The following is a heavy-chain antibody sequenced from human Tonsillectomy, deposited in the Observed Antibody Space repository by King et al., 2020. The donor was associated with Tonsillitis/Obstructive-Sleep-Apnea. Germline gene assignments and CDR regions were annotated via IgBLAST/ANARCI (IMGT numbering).Heavy chain of an antibody. CDR2: INTNTGNP. Sequence: VQLVQSGSELKKPEASVKVSCKASGYTFTSYAMNWVRQAPGQGLEWMGWINTNTGNPTYAQGFTGRFVFSLDTSVSTAYLQISSLKAEDTAVYYCARDVQHDYGDSTVTPGGDYWGQGTLVTVSS. D-gene: IGHD4-17*01. CDR1: GYTFTSYA. CDR3: ARDVQHDYGDSTVTPGGDY. J-gene: IGHJ4*02. V-gene: IGHV7-4-1*02.